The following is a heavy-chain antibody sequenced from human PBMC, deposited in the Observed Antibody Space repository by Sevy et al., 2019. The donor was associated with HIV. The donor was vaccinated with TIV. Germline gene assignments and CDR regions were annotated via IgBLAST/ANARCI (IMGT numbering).Heavy chain of an antibody. CDR2: IYPGDSDT. D-gene: IGHD6-19*01. V-gene: IGHV5-51*01. Sequence: GESLKISCKGSGYTFTSYWIAWVRQMPGKGLEWMGIIYPGDSDTRYCPSFEGQVTISADKSITTAYLQWSSLKASDTAVYYCARRDLLAGSDYWGKGTLVTVSS. CDR1: GYTFTSYW. CDR3: ARRDLLAGSDY. J-gene: IGHJ4*02.